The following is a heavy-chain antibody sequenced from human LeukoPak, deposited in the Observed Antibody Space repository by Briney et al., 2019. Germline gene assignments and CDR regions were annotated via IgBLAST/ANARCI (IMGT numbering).Heavy chain of an antibody. Sequence: ASVKVSCKASGYTFTGYYMHWVRQAPGQGLEWMGWINPNSGGTNYAQKFQGWVTMTRDTPISTAYMELSRLRSDDTAVYYCARRWFGASGAFDIWGQGTMATVSS. D-gene: IGHD3-10*01. J-gene: IGHJ3*02. CDR3: ARRWFGASGAFDI. V-gene: IGHV1-2*04. CDR1: GYTFTGYY. CDR2: INPNSGGT.